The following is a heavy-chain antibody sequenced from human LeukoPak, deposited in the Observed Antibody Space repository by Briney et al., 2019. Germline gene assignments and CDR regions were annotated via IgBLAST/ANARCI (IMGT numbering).Heavy chain of an antibody. CDR1: GGSFSGYY. J-gene: IGHJ5*02. CDR2: INHSGST. V-gene: IGHV4-34*01. D-gene: IGHD6-13*01. CDR3: ARHWRDSSSPNWFDP. Sequence: PSETLSLTCAVYGGSFSGYYWSWIRQPPGKGLEWIGEINHSGSTNYNPSLKSRVTISVDTSKNQFSLKLSSVTAADTAVYYCARHWRDSSSPNWFDPWGQGTLVTVSS.